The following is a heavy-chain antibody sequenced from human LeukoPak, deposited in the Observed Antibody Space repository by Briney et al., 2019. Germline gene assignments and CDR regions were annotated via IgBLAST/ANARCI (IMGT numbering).Heavy chain of an antibody. CDR2: IYSGGST. CDR1: GFTVSSNY. V-gene: IGHV3-66*01. J-gene: IGHJ6*03. D-gene: IGHD1-26*01. Sequence: GGSLRLSCAASGFTVSSNYMSWVRQAPGKGLEWVSVIYSGGSTYYADSVKGRFTISRDNSKNTLYLQMNSLRAEDTAVYYCARVNSGSYFYYYYMDVWGKGTTVTISS. CDR3: ARVNSGSYFYYYYMDV.